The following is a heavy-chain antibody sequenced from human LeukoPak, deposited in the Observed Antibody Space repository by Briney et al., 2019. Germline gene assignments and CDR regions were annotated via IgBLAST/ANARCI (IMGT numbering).Heavy chain of an antibody. J-gene: IGHJ4*02. Sequence: PGGSLRLSCAASGFTFSSYGMHWVRQAPGKGLEWVAFIRYDGSNKYYVDSVKGRFTISRDNSKNTLYLQMNSLRAEDTAVYYCVNLRVVQTPFFDCWGQGTLVTVSS. V-gene: IGHV3-30*02. CDR2: IRYDGSNK. D-gene: IGHD3-3*01. CDR3: VNLRVVQTPFFDC. CDR1: GFTFSSYG.